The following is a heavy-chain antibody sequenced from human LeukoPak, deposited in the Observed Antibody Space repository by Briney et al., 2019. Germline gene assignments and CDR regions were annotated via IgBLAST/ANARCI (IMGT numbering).Heavy chain of an antibody. J-gene: IGHJ3*01. Sequence: ASVNVSCKASGYTFTDYYMHWVRQAPGQGLEWMGWINPNSGGTNYAQKFQGRVTMTRDTSISTAYMELSRLRSDDTAVYYCARISRGYYYDSSGPSHAFDFWGQGTMVTVSS. CDR1: GYTFTDYY. CDR2: INPNSGGT. CDR3: ARISRGYYYDSSGPSHAFDF. V-gene: IGHV1-2*02. D-gene: IGHD3-22*01.